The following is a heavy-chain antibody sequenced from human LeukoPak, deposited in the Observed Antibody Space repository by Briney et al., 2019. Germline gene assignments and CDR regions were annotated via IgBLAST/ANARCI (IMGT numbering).Heavy chain of an antibody. Sequence: ASVKVSCKASGYTFTSYGISWMRQAPGQGLEWMGWISAYNGNTNYAQKLQGRVTMTTDTSTSTAYMELRSLRSDDTAVYYCARGEATVTIPGDDYWGQGTLVTVSS. V-gene: IGHV1-18*01. CDR2: ISAYNGNT. J-gene: IGHJ4*02. CDR1: GYTFTSYG. CDR3: ARGEATVTIPGDDY. D-gene: IGHD4-11*01.